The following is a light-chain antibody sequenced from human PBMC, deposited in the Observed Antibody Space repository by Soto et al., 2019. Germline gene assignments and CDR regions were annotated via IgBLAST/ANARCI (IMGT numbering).Light chain of an antibody. CDR1: QGIRSA. J-gene: IGKJ4*01. Sequence: AIPLTQSPSSLSASVGDRVTITCRASQGIRSALAWYQQKPGKAPKLLLFDASTLKSGVPSRFSGSGSGTDFTLTISSLQPEDFATYYCQQFNSYPRLTFGGGTKVEMK. CDR3: QQFNSYPRLT. CDR2: DAS. V-gene: IGKV1-13*02.